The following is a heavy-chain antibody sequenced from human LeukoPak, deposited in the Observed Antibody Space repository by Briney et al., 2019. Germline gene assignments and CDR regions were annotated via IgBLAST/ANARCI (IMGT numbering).Heavy chain of an antibody. J-gene: IGHJ5*02. CDR3: AAQSDYPNWFDP. Sequence: ASVKVSCKASGGTFSSYAISWVRQAPGQGLEWMGGIIPIFGTANYAQKFQGRVTVTADESTSTAYMELSSLRSEDTAVYYCAAQSDYPNWFDPWGQGTLVTVSS. CDR2: IIPIFGTA. V-gene: IGHV1-69*13. D-gene: IGHD1-26*01. CDR1: GGTFSSYA.